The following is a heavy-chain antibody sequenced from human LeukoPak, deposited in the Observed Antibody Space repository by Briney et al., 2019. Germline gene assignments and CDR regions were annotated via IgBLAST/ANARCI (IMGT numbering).Heavy chain of an antibody. Sequence: PGGSLRLSCAASGFTFSSSAMSWVRQAPGKGLEWVSAIYSGVGTNYADSVKGRFTISRDNSRNTLYLQMNSLRAEDTAVYYCVRAENGMDVWGRGTAVTVS. CDR1: GFTFSSSA. CDR2: IYSGVGT. J-gene: IGHJ6*02. CDR3: VRAENGMDV. V-gene: IGHV3-23*05. D-gene: IGHD6-13*01.